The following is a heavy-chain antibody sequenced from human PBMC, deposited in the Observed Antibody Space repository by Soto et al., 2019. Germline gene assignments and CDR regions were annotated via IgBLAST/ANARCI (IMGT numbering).Heavy chain of an antibody. Sequence: EVQLVESGGGLVQPGRSLRLSCAASGFTFDDYAMHWVRQAPGKGLEWVSGISWNSGSIGYADSVKGRFTISRDNAKNSLYLQMNSLRAEDTALYYCARGYSSPEGHHWGQGTLVTVSS. CDR1: GFTFDDYA. D-gene: IGHD6-13*01. CDR2: ISWNSGSI. J-gene: IGHJ5*02. CDR3: ARGYSSPEGHH. V-gene: IGHV3-9*01.